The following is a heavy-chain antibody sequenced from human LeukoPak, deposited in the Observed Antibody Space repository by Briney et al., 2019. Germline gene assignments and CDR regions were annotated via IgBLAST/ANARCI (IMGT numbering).Heavy chain of an antibody. CDR2: ISYDGSNE. J-gene: IGHJ6*02. Sequence: GGSPRLSCAASGVTFFSNAMHSVPQAPGKGLEWVAVISYDGSNEYYADSVKGRFTISRDNSTNTLYLQMNSLRAEDTAVYYCVREGSGSYFYYYYGSDVWGQGTTVTVSS. CDR1: GVTFFSNA. V-gene: IGHV3-30-3*01. D-gene: IGHD1-26*01. CDR3: VREGSGSYFYYYYGSDV.